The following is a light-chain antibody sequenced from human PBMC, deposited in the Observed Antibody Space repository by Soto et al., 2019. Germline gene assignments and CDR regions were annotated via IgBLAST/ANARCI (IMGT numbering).Light chain of an antibody. Sequence: EIVLTQSPGTLSLSPGERATLSCRASQSVTSSYLAWYQQKPGQAPRLLIYGASSRATGIPDKFSGSGSGTDFTLPISRLEPEDFAVYYCQQDGSSPLTFGGGTKVAIK. CDR2: GAS. CDR1: QSVTSSY. CDR3: QQDGSSPLT. V-gene: IGKV3-20*01. J-gene: IGKJ4*01.